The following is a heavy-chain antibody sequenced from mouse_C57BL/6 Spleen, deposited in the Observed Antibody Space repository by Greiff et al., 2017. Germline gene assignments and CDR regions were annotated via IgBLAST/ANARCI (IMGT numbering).Heavy chain of an antibody. J-gene: IGHJ2*02. CDR3: ARDYYAHYYIDY. V-gene: IGHV1-54*01. Sequence: VQLQQSGAELVRPGTSVKVSCKASGYAFTNYLIEWVKQRPGQGLEWIGVINPGSGGTNYNEKFKGKATLTADKSSSTAYMQLSSLTSEDSAVYFCARDYYAHYYIDYWGQGTSLTVSS. CDR2: INPGSGGT. CDR1: GYAFTNYL. D-gene: IGHD1-1*01.